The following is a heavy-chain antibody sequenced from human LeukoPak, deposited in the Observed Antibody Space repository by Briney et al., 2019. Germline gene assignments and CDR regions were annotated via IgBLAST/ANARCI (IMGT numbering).Heavy chain of an antibody. CDR3: ARGRATYYDFWSGYYTTYYFDY. Sequence: SETLSLTCTVSGGSISSYYWSWIRQPAGKGLEWIGRIYTSGSTNYNPSLKSRVTMSVDTSKNQFSLKLSSVTAADTAVYYCARGRATYYDFWSGYYTTYYFDYWGQGTLVTVSS. V-gene: IGHV4-4*07. D-gene: IGHD3-3*01. CDR2: IYTSGST. CDR1: GGSISSYY. J-gene: IGHJ4*02.